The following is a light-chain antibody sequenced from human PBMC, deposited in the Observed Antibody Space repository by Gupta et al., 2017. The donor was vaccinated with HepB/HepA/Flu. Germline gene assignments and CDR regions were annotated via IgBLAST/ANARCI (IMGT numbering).Light chain of an antibody. J-gene: IGKJ5*01. CDR2: WAS. CDR3: QQEYSTPLT. CDR1: QSVLYSSNNKNY. V-gene: IGKV4-1*01. Sequence: DIVMTQSPDSLAVSLGERATINCKSSQSVLYSSNNKNYLAWYQQKPGQPPKLLIYWASTRESGVPDRFSGSGSGTDFTLTISSLQAEDVAVYYCQQEYSTPLTFGQGTLMEIK.